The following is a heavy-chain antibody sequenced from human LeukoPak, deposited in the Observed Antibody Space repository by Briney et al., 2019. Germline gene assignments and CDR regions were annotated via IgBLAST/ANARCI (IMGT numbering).Heavy chain of an antibody. D-gene: IGHD2-21*02. Sequence: GGSLRLSCAASEFTFSSYAMSWVRQAPGKGLEWVSTISGSGGSTYYADSVKGRFTISRDNSKNTLYLQMNSLRAEDTAVYYCAKDPTVVVTVVDYWGQGTLVTVSS. V-gene: IGHV3-23*01. CDR1: EFTFSSYA. J-gene: IGHJ4*02. CDR2: ISGSGGST. CDR3: AKDPTVVVTVVDY.